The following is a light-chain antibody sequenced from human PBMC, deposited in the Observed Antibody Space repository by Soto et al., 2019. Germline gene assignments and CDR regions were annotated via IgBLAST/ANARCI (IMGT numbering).Light chain of an antibody. CDR3: SSYKSSSTLPYV. J-gene: IGLJ1*01. CDR2: DVN. Sequence: QSALTQPASVSGSPGQSITISCTGTSSDVGGYNLVSWYQQYPDKAPKLMIFDVNTRPSGVSNRFSGSKSGNTDSLTISGLQAEDEADYYCSSYKSSSTLPYVFGTGTQLTVL. CDR1: SSDVGGYNL. V-gene: IGLV2-14*01.